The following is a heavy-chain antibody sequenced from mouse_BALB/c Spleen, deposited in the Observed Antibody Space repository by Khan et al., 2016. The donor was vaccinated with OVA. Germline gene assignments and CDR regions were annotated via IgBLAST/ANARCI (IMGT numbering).Heavy chain of an antibody. D-gene: IGHD2-10*01. J-gene: IGHJ4*01. CDR2: IWSDGTT. CDR1: GFSLTTYG. Sequence: QVQLKESGPGLAAPSQSLSITCTISGFSLTTYGVHWVRQPPGKGLEWLVVIWSDGTTHYNSALKSRLTITKDNSQSHVFLKMNSLHTDDTAIYFCARQPYYHYNIMDYWGQGTSVTVSS. CDR3: ARQPYYHYNIMDY. V-gene: IGHV2-6-1*01.